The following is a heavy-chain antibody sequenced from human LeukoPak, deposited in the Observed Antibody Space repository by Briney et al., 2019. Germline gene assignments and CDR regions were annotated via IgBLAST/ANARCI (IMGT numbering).Heavy chain of an antibody. V-gene: IGHV4-59*01. Sequence: SETLSLTCTVSGGSISSYYWSWIRQPPGKGLEWIGYVYYSGSTNYNPSLKSQVTISVDTSKNQFSLKLTSVTAADTAVYYCARRATYYDILTGGHDAFDIWGQGTMVTVSS. J-gene: IGHJ3*02. CDR2: VYYSGST. CDR1: GGSISSYY. CDR3: ARRATYYDILTGGHDAFDI. D-gene: IGHD3-9*01.